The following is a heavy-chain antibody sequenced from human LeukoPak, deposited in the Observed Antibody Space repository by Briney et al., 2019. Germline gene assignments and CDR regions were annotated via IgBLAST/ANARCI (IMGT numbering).Heavy chain of an antibody. CDR1: GFTSSSYW. CDR3: ARDSEGFGDY. J-gene: IGHJ4*02. CDR2: INSDGSST. D-gene: IGHD1-26*01. V-gene: IGHV3-74*01. Sequence: GGSLRDSCAASGFTSSSYWMHWVRQAPGKGLVWVSHINSDGSSTTYADSVKGRFTISRDNAKDTLYLQMNSLRAEDTAVYYRARDSEGFGDYWGQGTLVTVSS.